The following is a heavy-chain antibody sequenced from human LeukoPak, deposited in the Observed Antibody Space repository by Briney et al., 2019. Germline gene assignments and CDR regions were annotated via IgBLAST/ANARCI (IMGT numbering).Heavy chain of an antibody. V-gene: IGHV3-23*01. CDR2: ISGGGGST. D-gene: IGHD2-2*01. J-gene: IGHJ4*02. CDR1: GFTFSNYA. CDR3: AKSTYWSNPYYFDS. Sequence: GGSLRLSCAASGFTFSNYAMTWVRQAPGKGLEWVSTISGGGGSTYYADSVKGRFTISRDNSDNTLFLQMNSLRAEDTAVYYCAKSTYWSNPYYFDSWGQGTLVTASS.